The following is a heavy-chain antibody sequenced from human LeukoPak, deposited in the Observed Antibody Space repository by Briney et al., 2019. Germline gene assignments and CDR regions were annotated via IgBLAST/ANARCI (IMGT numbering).Heavy chain of an antibody. J-gene: IGHJ3*02. D-gene: IGHD1-7*01. CDR1: GDSVSSNSAA. CDR3: ARGTTAFDI. CDR2: TYYWSKWNN. V-gene: IGHV6-1*01. Sequence: SQTLSLTCAISGDSVSSNSAACNWIRHSPSRVLEWLGRTYYWSKWNNDYAVSVKSRIIINPDTSKNQFSLQLNSVTPEDTAVYYCARGTTAFDIWGQGTMVTVSS.